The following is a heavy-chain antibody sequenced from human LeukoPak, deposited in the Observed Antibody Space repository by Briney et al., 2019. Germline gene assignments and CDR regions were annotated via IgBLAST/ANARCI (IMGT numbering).Heavy chain of an antibody. J-gene: IGHJ4*02. CDR3: ARDGEQQLGAYYFDY. V-gene: IGHV3-21*01. D-gene: IGHD6-13*01. CDR1: GFTFSSYS. CDR2: ISSSSSYI. Sequence: GGSLRLSCAASGFTFSSYSMNWVRQAPGKGLEWVSSISSSSSYIYYADSVKGRFTISRDNAKNSLYLQMNSLRAEDTAVYYCARDGEQQLGAYYFDYWGQGTLVTVSS.